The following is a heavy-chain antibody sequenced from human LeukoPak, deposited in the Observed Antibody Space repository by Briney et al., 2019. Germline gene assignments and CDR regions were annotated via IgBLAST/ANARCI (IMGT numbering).Heavy chain of an antibody. D-gene: IGHD1-14*01. J-gene: IGHJ6*02. CDR1: GFTFSSYD. V-gene: IGHV3-13*01. CDR2: IGKAGDT. CDR3: VRDPSGWGMDV. Sequence: GGSLRLSCAASGFTFSSYDMHWVRQGTGKGLEWVSAIGKAGDTHYADPVKGRFTISRENAKNSLYLQMNSLRAGDTAAYYCVRDPSGWGMDVWGQGTTVTVSS.